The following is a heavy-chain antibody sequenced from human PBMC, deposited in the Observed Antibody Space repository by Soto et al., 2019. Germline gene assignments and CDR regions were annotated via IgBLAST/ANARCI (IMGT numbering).Heavy chain of an antibody. CDR1: VFTFSSYA. CDR2: ISYDGNNK. D-gene: IGHD3-10*01. J-gene: IGHJ4*02. V-gene: IGHV3-30-3*01. Sequence: PGGSLRLSCAASVFTFSSYAMHWVRQAPGKGLEWVAVISYDGNNKYYSDSVKGRFTISRDNSKNTLYLQMNSLRSGDTAVYYCARVGTLVRGTYYFDSWGQGTLVTVSS. CDR3: ARVGTLVRGTYYFDS.